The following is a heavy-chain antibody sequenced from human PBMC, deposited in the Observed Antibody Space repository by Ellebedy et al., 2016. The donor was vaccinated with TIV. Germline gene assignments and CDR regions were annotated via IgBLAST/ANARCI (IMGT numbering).Heavy chain of an antibody. J-gene: IGHJ6*02. V-gene: IGHV4-39*01. Sequence: MPSETLSLTCTVSGGSISSSSYYWGWIRQPPGKWLEWIGSIYYSRSTYYNPSLKSRVTISVDTSKNQFSLKLSSVTAADTAVYYCARHGVYYDILTGFRPGDGMDVWGQGTTVTVSS. D-gene: IGHD3-9*01. CDR2: IYYSRST. CDR3: ARHGVYYDILTGFRPGDGMDV. CDR1: GGSISSSSYY.